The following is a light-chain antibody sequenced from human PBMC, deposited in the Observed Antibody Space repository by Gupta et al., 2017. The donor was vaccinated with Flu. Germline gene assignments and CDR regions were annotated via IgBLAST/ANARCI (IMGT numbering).Light chain of an antibody. CDR1: SSDVGGYNY. CDR3: SSYTSSSTLV. J-gene: IGLJ2*01. V-gene: IGLV2-14*04. Sequence: TSSDVGGYNYVSWYQQHPGKAPKLMIYDVSNRPSGVSNRFSGSKSVNTASLTISGLQAEDEADYYCSSYTSSSTLVFGGGTKLTVL. CDR2: DVS.